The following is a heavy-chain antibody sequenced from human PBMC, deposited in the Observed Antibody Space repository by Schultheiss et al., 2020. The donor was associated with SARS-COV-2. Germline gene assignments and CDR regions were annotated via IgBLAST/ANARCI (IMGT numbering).Heavy chain of an antibody. Sequence: GSLKISCAASGFTFSSYWMHWVRQAPGKGLVWVSRINSDGSSTSYADSVKGRFTISRDNAKNSLYLQMNSLRAEDTAVYYCAKEGRGTAEDWGQGTLVTVSS. V-gene: IGHV3-74*01. D-gene: IGHD1-1*01. CDR2: INSDGSST. J-gene: IGHJ4*02. CDR3: AKEGRGTAED. CDR1: GFTFSSYW.